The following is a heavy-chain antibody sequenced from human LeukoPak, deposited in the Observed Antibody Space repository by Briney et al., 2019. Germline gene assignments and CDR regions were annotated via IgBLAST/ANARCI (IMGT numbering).Heavy chain of an antibody. V-gene: IGHV3-53*01. Sequence: GGSLRLSCAASGFTVSSSYMSWVRQAPGKGLEWVSVIYSGGSTYYADSVKGRFTISRDNSKNTLYLQMNSLRAEDTAVYYCARYGALPDAFDIWGQGTMVTVSS. CDR2: IYSGGST. J-gene: IGHJ3*02. CDR3: ARYGALPDAFDI. CDR1: GFTVSSSY. D-gene: IGHD3-10*01.